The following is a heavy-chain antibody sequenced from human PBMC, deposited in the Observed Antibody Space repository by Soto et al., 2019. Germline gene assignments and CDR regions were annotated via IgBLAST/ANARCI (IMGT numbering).Heavy chain of an antibody. V-gene: IGHV1-2*02. J-gene: IGHJ6*02. CDR3: ARDWYYFDSSGYSKPIYYYYYGMDV. D-gene: IGHD3-22*01. Sequence: QVQLVQSGAEVKKPGASVKVSCKASGYTFTDYYMHWVRQAPGQGLEWMGWINPNSGGTNFAQKFQGRVTMTRDTSISTAYMELSRLRSDDTAVYYCARDWYYFDSSGYSKPIYYYYYGMDVWGQGTTVTVSS. CDR2: INPNSGGT. CDR1: GYTFTDYY.